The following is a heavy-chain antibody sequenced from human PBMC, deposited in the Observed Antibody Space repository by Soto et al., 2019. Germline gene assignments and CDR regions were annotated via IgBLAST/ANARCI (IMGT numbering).Heavy chain of an antibody. V-gene: IGHV3-48*03. D-gene: IGHD3-10*01. CDR2: ISRSGTTI. J-gene: IGHJ5*02. Sequence: DVQLVESGGGLVQPGGSLRLSCAASEFTFSSYEMNWVRQAPGKGLEWVSYISRSGTTIYYADSVKGRFTISRDNAKNSVYLQMNSLRAEDTALYYCARARLFYSGSGTPRWFDAWGQGSLVTVSS. CDR3: ARARLFYSGSGTPRWFDA. CDR1: EFTFSSYE.